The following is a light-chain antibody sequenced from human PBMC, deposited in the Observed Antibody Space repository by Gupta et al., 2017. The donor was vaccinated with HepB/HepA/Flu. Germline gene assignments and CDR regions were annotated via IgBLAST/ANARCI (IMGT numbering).Light chain of an antibody. CDR1: RNIERR. CDR3: QQHNSYSPYT. J-gene: IGKJ2*01. V-gene: IGKV1-5*03. CDR2: EAS. Sequence: DIQMTQSPPTLSASVGDRVTITCRASRNIERRLAWYQQKPGKAPKLLIYEASSLESGVPSRFCGSECGKEFTLTISSRQPDDFAAYYCQQHNSYSPYTFGQGTKVDIK.